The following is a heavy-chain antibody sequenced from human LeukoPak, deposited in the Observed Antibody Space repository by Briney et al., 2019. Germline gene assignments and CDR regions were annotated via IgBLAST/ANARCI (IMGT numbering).Heavy chain of an antibody. Sequence: GGSLRLSCDVSGFTFNRCWMNWVRQAPGKGLEWVAHINPDGRDTYYVDSVKGRFTISRDNAQNSMYLQMNSLRVEDTAVYYCTGWGDTTAEYFQRWGQGTLVTVSS. V-gene: IGHV3-7*01. D-gene: IGHD2-21*02. CDR1: GFTFNRCW. CDR3: TGWGDTTAEYFQR. CDR2: INPDGRDT. J-gene: IGHJ1*01.